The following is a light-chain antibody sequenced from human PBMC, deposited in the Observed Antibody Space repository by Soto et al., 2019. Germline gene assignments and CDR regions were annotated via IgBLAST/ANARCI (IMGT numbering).Light chain of an antibody. CDR3: QQYGSSPLFT. CDR2: GAS. V-gene: IGKV3-20*01. Sequence: EIVLTQSPGTLSLSPGERATLSCRASQSVSSSYLAWYQQKPGQAPRLLIYGASSRATGIPDKFSGSGSGTNFTLTISRLEPEDCAVYYCQQYGSSPLFTFGPGTNVDIK. CDR1: QSVSSSY. J-gene: IGKJ3*01.